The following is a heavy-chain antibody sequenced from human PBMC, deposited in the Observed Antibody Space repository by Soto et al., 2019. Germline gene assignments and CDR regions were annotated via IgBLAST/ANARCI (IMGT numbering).Heavy chain of an antibody. J-gene: IGHJ4*02. CDR2: ISAYNGNT. Sequence: ASVKVSCKASCYTFTSYGISLLRHSPGQGLEWMGWISAYNGNTNYAQKLQGRVTMTTDTSTSTAYMELRSLRSDDTAVYYCARWVGFYCSGGSCYDEYWGQGTLVTVSS. V-gene: IGHV1-18*01. CDR3: ARWVGFYCSGGSCYDEY. CDR1: CYTFTSYG. D-gene: IGHD2-15*01.